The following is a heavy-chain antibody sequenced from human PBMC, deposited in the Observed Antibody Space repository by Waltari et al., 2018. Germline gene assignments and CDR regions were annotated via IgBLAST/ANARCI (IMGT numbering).Heavy chain of an antibody. CDR3: ARRWVGATKDAFDI. CDR2: IYYSGST. V-gene: IGHV4-59*08. D-gene: IGHD1-26*01. J-gene: IGHJ3*02. Sequence: QVQLQESGPGLVKPSETLSLTCTVPGGSISSSYWSWIRQPPGKGLEWIGYIYYSGSTNYNPSLKSRVTISVDTSKNQFSLKLSSVTAADTAVYYCARRWVGATKDAFDIWGQGTMVTVSS. CDR1: GGSISSSY.